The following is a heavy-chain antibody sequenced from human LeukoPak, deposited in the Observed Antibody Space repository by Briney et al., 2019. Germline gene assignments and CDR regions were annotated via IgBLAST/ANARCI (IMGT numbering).Heavy chain of an antibody. CDR2: ISGSGGST. J-gene: IGHJ3*02. CDR3: ANLLLGATTSGAFDI. D-gene: IGHD1-26*01. Sequence: GGSLRLSCAASGLTFSSYAMSWVRQAPGKGLEWVSAISGSGGSTYYADSVKGRFTISRDNSKNTLYLQMNSLRAEDTAVYYCANLLLGATTSGAFDIWGQGTMVTVSS. V-gene: IGHV3-23*01. CDR1: GLTFSSYA.